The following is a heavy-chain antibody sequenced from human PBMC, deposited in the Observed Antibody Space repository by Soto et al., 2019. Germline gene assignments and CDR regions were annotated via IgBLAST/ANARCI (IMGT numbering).Heavy chain of an antibody. Sequence: EVQLVESGGGLVQPGRSLRLSCAASGFTFDDYAMHWVRQAPGKGLEWVSGISWNSGSIGYADSVKGRFTISRDNAKNSLYLQMNSLRAEDTALYDCAKDSDPIVATIIDYWGQGTLVTVSS. CDR2: ISWNSGSI. J-gene: IGHJ4*02. CDR1: GFTFDDYA. CDR3: AKDSDPIVATIIDY. V-gene: IGHV3-9*01. D-gene: IGHD5-12*01.